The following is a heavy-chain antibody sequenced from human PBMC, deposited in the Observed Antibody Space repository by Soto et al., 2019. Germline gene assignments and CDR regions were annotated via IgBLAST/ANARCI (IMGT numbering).Heavy chain of an antibody. CDR3: ARDPGL. J-gene: IGHJ2*01. V-gene: IGHV4-30-2*01. Sequence: QLKLQEYGSGLVKPSQTLSLTCAVSGGSISSGGYSWSWIRQPPGKGLEWIGYIYHSGSTYYNPSLKSRVTISVVRSKNQFSLKLSSVTVADTAVYYCARDPGLWGRGTLVTVSS. CDR2: IYHSGST. CDR1: GGSISSGGYS.